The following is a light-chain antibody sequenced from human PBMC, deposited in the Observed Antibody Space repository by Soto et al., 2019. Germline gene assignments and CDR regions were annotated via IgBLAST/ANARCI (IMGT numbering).Light chain of an antibody. CDR3: QTWGTGIQV. Sequence: QPVLTQSPSASASLGASVKLTCTLSSGHSSYAIAWHQQQPEKGPRYLMKLNSDGSHSKGDGIPDRFSGSSSGAERYLTISSLQSEDEADYSCQTWGTGIQVFGGGTQLTVL. CDR2: LNSDGSH. CDR1: SGHSSYA. J-gene: IGLJ2*01. V-gene: IGLV4-69*01.